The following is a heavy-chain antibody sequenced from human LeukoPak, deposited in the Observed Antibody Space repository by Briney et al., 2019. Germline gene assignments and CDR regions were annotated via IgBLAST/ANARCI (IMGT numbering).Heavy chain of an antibody. J-gene: IGHJ4*02. CDR3: TRYNNDHFDY. D-gene: IGHD1-14*01. V-gene: IGHV3-33*01. Sequence: GGSLRLSCARSGFTFGGYGMHWFRQTPGKGLEWVAVIAYDGSRAFYADSVKGRFTISRDNSKNTMPVQMDDLRAEDTAVYYCTRYNNDHFDYWGQGTLVTVSS. CDR2: IAYDGSRA. CDR1: GFTFGGYG.